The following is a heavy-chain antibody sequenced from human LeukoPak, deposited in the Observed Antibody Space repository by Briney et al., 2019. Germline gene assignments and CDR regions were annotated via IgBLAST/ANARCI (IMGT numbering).Heavy chain of an antibody. D-gene: IGHD3-10*01. CDR3: ARAMVRGVIADY. CDR1: RFTVSSNY. J-gene: IGHJ4*02. Sequence: PGGSLRLSCAASRFTVSSNYMSWVRQAPGKGLEWVSSISSSSSYIYYADSVKGRFTISRDNAKNSLYLQMNSLRAEDTAVYYCARAMVRGVIADYWGQGTLVTVSS. V-gene: IGHV3-21*01. CDR2: ISSSSSYI.